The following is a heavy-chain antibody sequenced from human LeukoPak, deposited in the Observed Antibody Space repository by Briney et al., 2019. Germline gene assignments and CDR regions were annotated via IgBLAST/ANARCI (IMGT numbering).Heavy chain of an antibody. V-gene: IGHV3-20*04. Sequence: GGSLRLSCAASGFTFDDYGMSWVRQVPGKGLEWVSGINWNGGSTGYADSVKGRFTISRDNAKNSLYLQMNSLRAEDTAVYYCARGPWIQLWLGYYMDVWGKGTTVTVSS. CDR1: GFTFDDYG. CDR3: ARGPWIQLWLGYYMDV. CDR2: INWNGGST. D-gene: IGHD5-18*01. J-gene: IGHJ6*03.